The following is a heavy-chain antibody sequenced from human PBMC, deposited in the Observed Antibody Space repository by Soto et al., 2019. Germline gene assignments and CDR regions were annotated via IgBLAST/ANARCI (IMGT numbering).Heavy chain of an antibody. V-gene: IGHV1-69*13. CDR2: IIPIFGTA. CDR1: GGTFSSYA. Sequence: GASVKVSCKASGGTFSSYAITWVRQAPGQGLEWMGGIIPIFGTANYAQKFQGRVTITADESTTTAYMELSSLRSEDTAEYYCAREHGITMILGDAFHIWGQGTMVTVSS. CDR3: AREHGITMILGDAFHI. J-gene: IGHJ3*02. D-gene: IGHD3-22*01.